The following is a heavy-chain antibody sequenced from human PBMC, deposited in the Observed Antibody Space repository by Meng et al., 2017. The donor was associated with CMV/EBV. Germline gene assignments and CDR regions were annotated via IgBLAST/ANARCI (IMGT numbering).Heavy chain of an antibody. V-gene: IGHV3-23*01. CDR2: ISGSGGST. D-gene: IGHD3-9*01. Sequence: SCAASGFTFDGYTMHWVRQAPGKGLEWVSAISGSGGSTYYADSVKGRFTISRDNSKNTLYLQMNSLRAEDTAVYYCAKERKAYYDILTADYGMDVWGQGTTVTVSS. J-gene: IGHJ6*02. CDR3: AKERKAYYDILTADYGMDV. CDR1: GFTFDGYT.